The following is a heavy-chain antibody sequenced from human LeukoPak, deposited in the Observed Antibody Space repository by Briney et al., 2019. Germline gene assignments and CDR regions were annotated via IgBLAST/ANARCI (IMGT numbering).Heavy chain of an antibody. D-gene: IGHD3-22*01. V-gene: IGHV4-59*01. CDR1: GGSISSYY. Sequence: KSSETLSLTCTVSGGSISSYYWSWIRQPPGKGLEWLGYIYYSGSTNYNPSLKSRVTISVDTSKNQFSLKLSSVTAADTAVYYCARDWYYYDSNDYYSENWFDPWGQGTLVTVSS. CDR3: ARDWYYYDSNDYYSENWFDP. J-gene: IGHJ5*02. CDR2: IYYSGST.